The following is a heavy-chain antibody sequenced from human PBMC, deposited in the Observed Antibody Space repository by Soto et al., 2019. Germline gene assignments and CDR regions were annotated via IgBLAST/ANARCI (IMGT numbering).Heavy chain of an antibody. V-gene: IGHV1-69*02. J-gene: IGHJ4*02. D-gene: IGHD2-21*02. CDR1: GGTFSSYT. CDR3: ATLLLAYCGGDCPMADY. Sequence: QVQLVQSGAEVKKPGSSVKVSCKASGGTFSSYTISWVRQAPGQGLEWMGRIIPILGIANYAQKFQCRVTITGDXSXSXXYMELSSLRSEDTAVYYCATLLLAYCGGDCPMADYWGQGTLVTVSS. CDR2: IIPILGIA.